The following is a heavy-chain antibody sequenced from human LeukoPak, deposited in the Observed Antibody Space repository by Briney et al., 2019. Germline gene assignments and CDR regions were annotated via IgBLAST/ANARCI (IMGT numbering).Heavy chain of an antibody. CDR3: ARAYGDYGGYIDY. CDR1: GGSFSGYY. J-gene: IGHJ4*02. D-gene: IGHD4-17*01. V-gene: IGHV4-34*01. CDR2: INHSGST. Sequence: SETLSLTCAVYGGSFSGYYWSWIRQPPGKGLEWIGEINHSGSTNYNPSLKSRVTISVDTFKNQFSLKLSSVTAADTAVYYCARAYGDYGGYIDYWGQGTLVTVSS.